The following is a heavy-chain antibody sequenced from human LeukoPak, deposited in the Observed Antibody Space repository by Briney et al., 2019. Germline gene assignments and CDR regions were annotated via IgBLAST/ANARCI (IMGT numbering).Heavy chain of an antibody. CDR2: ISSSGSTI. J-gene: IGHJ4*02. V-gene: IGHV3-11*01. CDR1: GCTFSDYY. D-gene: IGHD3-10*01. Sequence: GGSLRLSCAASGCTFSDYYMSWIRQAPGRGLEWVSYISSSGSTIYYAGSVKGRFTISRDNAKNSLYLQMNSLRAEDTAVYYCARDPTYYYGSGSYYIDYWGQGTLVTVSS. CDR3: ARDPTYYYGSGSYYIDY.